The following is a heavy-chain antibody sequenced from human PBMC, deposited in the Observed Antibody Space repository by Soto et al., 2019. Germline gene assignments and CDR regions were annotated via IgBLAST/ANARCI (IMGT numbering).Heavy chain of an antibody. V-gene: IGHV3-30-3*01. CDR1: GFTFSNYA. J-gene: IGHJ4*02. D-gene: IGHD2-15*01. Sequence: PGGSLRLSCAASGFTFSNYAMHWVRQAPGKGLEWVAVISYDGSNKDYADSVKGRFTISRDNSKNTVYLQMNSLRAEDTAVYYCARADSILVVVAAPDSWGQGTLVTVSS. CDR2: ISYDGSNK. CDR3: ARADSILVVVAAPDS.